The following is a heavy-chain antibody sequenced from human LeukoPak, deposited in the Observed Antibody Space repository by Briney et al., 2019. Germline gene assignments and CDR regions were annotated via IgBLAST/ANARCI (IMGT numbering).Heavy chain of an antibody. V-gene: IGHV1-2*02. J-gene: IGHJ2*01. D-gene: IGHD3-10*01. CDR1: GYTFTAHY. Sequence: ASVKVSCRASGYTFTAHYIRWVRQAPGQGLEWMGWIVPNFGGTNYAQKFLGSVTMTGDTSINTAFMELSRLRSDDTAIYYCARGRGTTMVRGVITNYFDLWGRGSLVTVSS. CDR3: ARGRGTTMVRGVITNYFDL. CDR2: IVPNFGGT.